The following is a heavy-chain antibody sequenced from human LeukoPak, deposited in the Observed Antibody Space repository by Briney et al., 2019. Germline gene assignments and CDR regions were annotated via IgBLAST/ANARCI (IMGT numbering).Heavy chain of an antibody. CDR1: GYSFTSYW. CDR3: ARQVPGCSGGSCYSGWFDP. Sequence: GESLKISCKGSGYSFTSYWIGWVRQIPGKGLEWVGIIYPGDSDTRYSPSFQGQVTVSADKSISTAYLQWSSLKASDTAMYYCARQVPGCSGGSCYSGWFDPWGQGTLVTVSS. D-gene: IGHD2-15*01. CDR2: IYPGDSDT. V-gene: IGHV5-51*01. J-gene: IGHJ5*02.